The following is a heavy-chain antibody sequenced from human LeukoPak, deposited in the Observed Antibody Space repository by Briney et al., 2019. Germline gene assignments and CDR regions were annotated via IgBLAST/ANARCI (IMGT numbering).Heavy chain of an antibody. Sequence: ASVKISCEASGYSFTDYDINWVRQATGQGLEWMGWMNPNTGNTDYAQKFQGRVTMTRDTFISTAYMELSGLRSDDTAIYYCAGGWEPYDYWFDPWGQGTLVTVFS. D-gene: IGHD5-12*01. CDR2: MNPNTGNT. CDR1: GYSFTDYD. CDR3: AGGWEPYDYWFDP. J-gene: IGHJ5*02. V-gene: IGHV1-8*01.